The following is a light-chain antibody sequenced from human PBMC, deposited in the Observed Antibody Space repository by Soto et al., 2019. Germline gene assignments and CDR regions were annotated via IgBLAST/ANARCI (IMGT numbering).Light chain of an antibody. CDR2: KAS. J-gene: IGKJ1*01. Sequence: DIQMTQSPSTLSGSVGDRVTITCRASQTISSWLAWYQQKPGKAPKLLIYKASTLKSGVPSRFSGSGSGTEFTLTIISLQPDDFATYYCQHYNSYSEAFGHGTKVDIK. CDR3: QHYNSYSEA. CDR1: QTISSW. V-gene: IGKV1-5*03.